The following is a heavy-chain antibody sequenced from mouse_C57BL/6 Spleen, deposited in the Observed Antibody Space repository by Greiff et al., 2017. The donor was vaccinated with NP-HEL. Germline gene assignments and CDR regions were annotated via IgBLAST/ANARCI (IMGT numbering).Heavy chain of an antibody. D-gene: IGHD2-1*01. V-gene: IGHV1-42*01. J-gene: IGHJ2*01. CDR2: INPSTGGT. CDR1: GYSFTGYY. Sequence: EVQLQQSGPELVKPGASVKISCKASGYSFTGYYMNWVKQSPEKSLEWIGEINPSTGGTTYNQKFKAKATLTVDKSSSTAYMQLKSLTSEDSAVYYCALNYGNYMYYFDYWGQGTTLTVSS. CDR3: ALNYGNYMYYFDY.